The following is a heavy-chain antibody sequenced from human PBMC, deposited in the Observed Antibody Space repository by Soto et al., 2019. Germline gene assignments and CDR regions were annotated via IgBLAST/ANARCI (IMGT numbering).Heavy chain of an antibody. J-gene: IGHJ6*02. CDR2: ISGSGGST. V-gene: IGHV3-23*01. CDR1: GFTFSSYA. CDR3: VNGGLGYQLLYCYYYYGMDV. Sequence: GGSLRLSCAASGFTFSSYAMSWVRQAPGKGLEWVSAISGSGGSTYYADSVKGRFTISRDNSKNTLYLQMNSLRAEDTAVYYCVNGGLGYQLLYCYYYYGMDVWGQGTTVTVSS. D-gene: IGHD2-2*02.